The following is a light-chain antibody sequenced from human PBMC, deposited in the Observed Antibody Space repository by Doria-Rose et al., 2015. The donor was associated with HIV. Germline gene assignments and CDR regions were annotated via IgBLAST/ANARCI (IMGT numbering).Light chain of an antibody. J-gene: IGKJ1*01. V-gene: IGKV3-20*01. CDR1: QSFSSTY. CDR3: HQYGTSWT. CDR2: DGS. Sequence: EIVLIQSPGTLSLFPGERATLSCRASQSFSSTYLAWYQQKPGQAPSLLIYDGSTRATGIPDRFSASGSGTDFTLTINRLEPEDFALYYCHQYGTSWTFGQGTKVEI.